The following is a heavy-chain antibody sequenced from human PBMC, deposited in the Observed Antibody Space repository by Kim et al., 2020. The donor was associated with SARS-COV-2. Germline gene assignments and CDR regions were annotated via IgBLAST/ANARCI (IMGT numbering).Heavy chain of an antibody. CDR3: ARAAAHYYDSGSHYNVDY. D-gene: IGHD3-10*01. V-gene: IGHV4-31*02. Sequence: RSRVTLSVDTSKNQFSLKLSSVTAADTAVYYCARAAAHYYDSGSHYNVDYWGQGTLVTVSS. J-gene: IGHJ4*02.